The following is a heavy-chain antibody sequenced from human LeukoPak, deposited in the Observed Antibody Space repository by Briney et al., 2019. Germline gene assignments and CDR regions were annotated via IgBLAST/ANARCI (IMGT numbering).Heavy chain of an antibody. D-gene: IGHD5-18*01. CDR2: IKSKTDGGTT. CDR1: GFTFSNAW. J-gene: IGHJ4*02. V-gene: IGHV3-15*01. Sequence: PGGSLRLSCAASGFTFSNAWVSWIRQAPGKGLEWVGRIKSKTDGGTTDYAAPVKGRFTISRDDSKNTLYLQMSSLKIEDTAVYYCTTDPGYSYGHIDYWGQGTLVTVSS. CDR3: TTDPGYSYGHIDY.